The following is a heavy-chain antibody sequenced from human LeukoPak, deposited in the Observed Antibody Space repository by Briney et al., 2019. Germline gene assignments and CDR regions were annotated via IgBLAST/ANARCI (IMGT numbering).Heavy chain of an antibody. J-gene: IGHJ4*02. CDR1: GFTFSSYT. CDR3: ARDHYKTFYY. CDR2: ISSSSSYI. Sequence: GGSLRLSCAASGFTFSSYTMDWGRQAPEKGLEWVSYISSSSSYIFYADSVKGRFTISRDNAKNSLYLQMNSLRAEDTAVYYCARDHYKTFYYWGQGTLVTVSS. D-gene: IGHD4-11*01. V-gene: IGHV3-21*01.